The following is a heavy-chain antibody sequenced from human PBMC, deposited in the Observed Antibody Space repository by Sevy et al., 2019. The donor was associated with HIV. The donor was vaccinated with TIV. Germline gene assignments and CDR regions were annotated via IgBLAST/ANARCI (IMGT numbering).Heavy chain of an antibody. CDR1: GGSISTNSYY. CDR3: ARVSWYSSGWLWFDN. Sequence: SETLSLTCTVSGGSISTNSYYWGWIRQPPGKGLVWIATIHYSGSTYYNPSLKSRVTISVDTSKDQFSLKLTSVTAADTSVYYCARVSWYSSGWLWFDNWGQGTLVTVSS. J-gene: IGHJ5*02. CDR2: IHYSGST. D-gene: IGHD6-25*01. V-gene: IGHV4-39*01.